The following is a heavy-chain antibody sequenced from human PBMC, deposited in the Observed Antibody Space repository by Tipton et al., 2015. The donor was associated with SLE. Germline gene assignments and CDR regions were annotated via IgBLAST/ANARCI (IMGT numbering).Heavy chain of an antibody. CDR1: GFTFDDYA. CDR3: AKDTAMSH. Sequence: SLRLSCAASGFTFDDYAMHWVRQAPGKGLGWVSGISWNSGSIGYADSVKGRFTISRDNAKNSLYLQMNSLRAEDTALYYCAKDTAMSHWGQGTLVTVAS. CDR2: ISWNSGSI. V-gene: IGHV3-9*01. D-gene: IGHD5-18*01. J-gene: IGHJ4*02.